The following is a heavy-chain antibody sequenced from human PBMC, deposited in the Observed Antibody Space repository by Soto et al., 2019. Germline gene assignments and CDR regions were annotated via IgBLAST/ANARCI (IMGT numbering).Heavy chain of an antibody. CDR1: GGTFSSYA. CDR2: IIPIFGTA. D-gene: IGHD2-2*01. Sequence: SVKVSCKASGGTFSSYAISWVRQAPGQGLEWMGGIIPIFGTANYAQKFQGRVTITADESTSTAYMELSSLRSEDTAVYYCARDCSSTSCYPNYYYYGMDVWGQGTTVTVSS. CDR3: ARDCSSTSCYPNYYYYGMDV. V-gene: IGHV1-69*13. J-gene: IGHJ6*02.